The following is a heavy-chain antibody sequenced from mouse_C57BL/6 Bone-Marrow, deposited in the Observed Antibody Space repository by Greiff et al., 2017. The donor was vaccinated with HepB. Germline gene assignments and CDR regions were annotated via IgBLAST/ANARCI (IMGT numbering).Heavy chain of an antibody. D-gene: IGHD1-1*01. V-gene: IGHV1-19*01. Sequence: VQLKQSGPVLVKPGASVKMSCKASGYTFTDYYMNWVKQSHGKSLEWIGVINPYNGGTSYNQKFKGKATLTVDKSSSTAYMELNSLTSEDSAVYYCARWSYYYSFAYWGQGTLVTVSA. CDR2: INPYNGGT. CDR3: ARWSYYYSFAY. J-gene: IGHJ3*01. CDR1: GYTFTDYY.